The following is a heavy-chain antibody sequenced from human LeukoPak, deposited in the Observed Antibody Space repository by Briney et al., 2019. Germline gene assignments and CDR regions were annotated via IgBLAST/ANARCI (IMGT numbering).Heavy chain of an antibody. J-gene: IGHJ6*03. CDR2: IYYSGST. D-gene: IGHD2-2*01. CDR3: ARDVEYCSSTSCFYIGYMDV. Sequence: SETLSLTCTVSGGSISSHYWSWIRQPPGKGLEWIGYIYYSGSTNYNPSLKSRVTISVDTSKNQFSLKLSSVTAADTAVYYCARDVEYCSSTSCFYIGYMDVWGKGTTVTASS. V-gene: IGHV4-59*11. CDR1: GGSISSHY.